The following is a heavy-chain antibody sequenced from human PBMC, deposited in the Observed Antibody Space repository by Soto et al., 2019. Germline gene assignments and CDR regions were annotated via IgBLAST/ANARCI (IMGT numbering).Heavy chain of an antibody. V-gene: IGHV3-30-3*01. CDR3: ARAYEGDYFDY. D-gene: IGHD3-16*01. CDR1: GFTFSSYA. J-gene: IGHJ4*02. CDR2: MSYDGSNK. Sequence: QVQLVESGGGVVQPGRSLRLSCAASGFTFSSYAMHWVRQAPGKGLEWVAVMSYDGSNKYYADSVKGRFTISRDNSKNTLYLQMNSLRAEDTAVYYCARAYEGDYFDYWGQGTLVTVSS.